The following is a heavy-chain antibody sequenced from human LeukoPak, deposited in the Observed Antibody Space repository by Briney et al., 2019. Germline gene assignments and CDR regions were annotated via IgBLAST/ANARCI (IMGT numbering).Heavy chain of an antibody. Sequence: PGGSLRLSCAASGFILGSYSMNWVRQAPGKGLEWVSYISISSSTIYYADSVKGRLTISRDNAKNSLYLQMNSLRDEDTAAYYCATTEMIGARFDPWGQGTLVTVSS. CDR3: ATTEMIGARFDP. CDR2: ISISSSTI. J-gene: IGHJ5*02. CDR1: GFILGSYS. V-gene: IGHV3-48*02. D-gene: IGHD1-1*01.